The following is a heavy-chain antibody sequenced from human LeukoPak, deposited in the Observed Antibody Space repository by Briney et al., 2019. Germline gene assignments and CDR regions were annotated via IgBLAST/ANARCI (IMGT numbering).Heavy chain of an antibody. CDR3: AKFYDFWSGYPY. CDR1: GFTFSSYG. J-gene: IGHJ4*02. CDR2: IRYDGSNK. Sequence: GGSLRLSCAASGFTFSSYGMHWVRQAPGKGLEWVAFIRYDGSNKYYADSVKGRFTISRDNSKNTLYLQMNSLRAEDTAVYYCAKFYDFWSGYPYWGQGTLVTVSS. V-gene: IGHV3-30*02. D-gene: IGHD3-3*01.